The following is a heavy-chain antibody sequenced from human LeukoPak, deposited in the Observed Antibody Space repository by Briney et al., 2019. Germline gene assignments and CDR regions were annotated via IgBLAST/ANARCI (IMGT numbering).Heavy chain of an antibody. CDR1: GGSISSYY. J-gene: IGHJ3*01. Sequence: PSETLSLTCTVSGGSISSYYWSWIRQPPGKGLEWIGYIYYSGSTNYNPSLKSRVTISVDTSKNQFSLKLSPVTAADTAVYYCASPSVRTAHAFDFWGQGTMVTVSS. D-gene: IGHD6-19*01. CDR3: ASPSVRTAHAFDF. CDR2: IYYSGST. V-gene: IGHV4-59*01.